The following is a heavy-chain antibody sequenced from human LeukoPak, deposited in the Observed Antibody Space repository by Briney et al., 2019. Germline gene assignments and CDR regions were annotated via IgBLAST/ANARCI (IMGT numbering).Heavy chain of an antibody. CDR1: GGSFSGYY. CDR3: ARRRRGIVGATPVDY. V-gene: IGHV4-34*01. J-gene: IGHJ4*02. D-gene: IGHD1-26*01. Sequence: SETLSLTCAGYGGSFSGYYWSWIRQPPGKGLEWIGEINHSGSTNYNPSLKSRVTISVDTSKNQFSLKLSSVTAADTAVYYCARRRRGIVGATPVDYWGQGTLVTVSS. CDR2: INHSGST.